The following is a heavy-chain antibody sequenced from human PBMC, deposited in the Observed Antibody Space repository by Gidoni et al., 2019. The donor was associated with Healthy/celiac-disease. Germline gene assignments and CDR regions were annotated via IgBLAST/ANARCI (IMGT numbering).Heavy chain of an antibody. CDR2: ISYDGSNK. Sequence: TFSSYGMHWVRQAPGKGLEWVAVISYDGSNKYYADSVKGRFTISRDNSKNTLYLQMNSLRAEDTAVYYCAKETRGDRSWYFDLWGRGTLVTVSS. J-gene: IGHJ2*01. V-gene: IGHV3-30*18. CDR3: AKETRGDRSWYFDL. CDR1: TFSSYG. D-gene: IGHD7-27*01.